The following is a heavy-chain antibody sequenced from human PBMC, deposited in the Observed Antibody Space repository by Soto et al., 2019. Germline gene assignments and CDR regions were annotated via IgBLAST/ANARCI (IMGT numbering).Heavy chain of an antibody. V-gene: IGHV4-61*01. D-gene: IGHD3-3*01. CDR1: GGSVSSGSYY. CDR2: IYYSGST. Sequence: SETLSLTCTVSGGSVSSGSYYWIWIRQPPWKGLEWIGYIYYSGSTNYNPSLKSRVTISVDTSKNQFSLKLSSVTAADTAVYYCARGSSGNYDFWSGYPKTYYYYGMDVWGQGTTVTVSS. CDR3: ARGSSGNYDFWSGYPKTYYYYGMDV. J-gene: IGHJ6*02.